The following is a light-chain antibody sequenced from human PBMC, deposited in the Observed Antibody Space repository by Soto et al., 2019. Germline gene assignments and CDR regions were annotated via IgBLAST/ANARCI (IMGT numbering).Light chain of an antibody. Sequence: EIVLKQSPGTLSLSPGERATLSCRASESVSSSNLAWYQQKPGQAPRLLIYGASTRATGIPARFSGSGSGTEFTLTISSLQSEDFAVYYCQQYNNWPQTFGQGTKVDI. CDR2: GAS. J-gene: IGKJ1*01. CDR1: ESVSSSN. V-gene: IGKV3-15*01. CDR3: QQYNNWPQT.